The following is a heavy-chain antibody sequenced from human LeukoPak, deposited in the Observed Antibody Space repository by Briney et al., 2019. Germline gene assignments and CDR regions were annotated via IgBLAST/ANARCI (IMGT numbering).Heavy chain of an antibody. V-gene: IGHV3-23*01. CDR1: GFTFSSYA. Sequence: PGGSLRVSCAASGFTFSSYAMSWVRQAPGKGLEWVSTISGSGDNTYYADSVKGRFTISRDNSKNTLYLQMNSLRAEDTAVYYCAKANSITIFGVISPVDYWGQGTLVTVSS. CDR3: AKANSITIFGVISPVDY. CDR2: ISGSGDNT. D-gene: IGHD3-3*01. J-gene: IGHJ4*02.